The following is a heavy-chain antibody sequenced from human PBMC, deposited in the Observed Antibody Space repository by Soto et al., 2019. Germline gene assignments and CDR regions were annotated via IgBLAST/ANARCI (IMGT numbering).Heavy chain of an antibody. D-gene: IGHD2-15*01. CDR1: GFSLSTSGVG. V-gene: IGHV2-5*01. J-gene: IGHJ4*02. CDR2: IYWNDDK. Sequence: SGPTLVKPTQTLTLTCTFSGFSLSTSGVGVGWIRQPPGKALEWLALIYWNDDKRYSPSLKSRLTITKDTSKNQVVLTMTNMDPVDTATYYCAHSLVVVAAKVYYFDYWGQGTLVTVSS. CDR3: AHSLVVVAAKVYYFDY.